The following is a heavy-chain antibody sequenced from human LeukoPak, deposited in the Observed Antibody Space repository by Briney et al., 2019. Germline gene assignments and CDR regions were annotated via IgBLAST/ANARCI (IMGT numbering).Heavy chain of an antibody. CDR3: ARPSSIAAAGTPYYYYGMDV. D-gene: IGHD6-13*01. J-gene: IGHJ6*02. CDR1: GYSFTSYW. Sequence: GESLKISCKGSGYSFTSYWIGWVRQMPGKGLEWMGIIYPGDSDTRYSPSFQGQVTISADKSISTAYLQWSSLKASDTAMCYCARPSSIAAAGTPYYYYGMDVWGQGTTVTVSS. CDR2: IYPGDSDT. V-gene: IGHV5-51*01.